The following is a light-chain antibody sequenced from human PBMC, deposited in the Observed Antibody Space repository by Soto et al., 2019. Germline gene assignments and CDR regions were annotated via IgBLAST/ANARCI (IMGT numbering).Light chain of an antibody. CDR2: GAS. J-gene: IGKJ2*01. CDR1: QDIHIY. Sequence: AIRMTQSPPSMSASTGDGVNITCRASQDIHIYLAWYQQKPGGAPKVLISGASTLQSGVPSRFSGSGSGTEFALTIRSLQAEDFETYYCQQYYYYPYTFGQGTKVEIX. V-gene: IGKV1-8*01. CDR3: QQYYYYPYT.